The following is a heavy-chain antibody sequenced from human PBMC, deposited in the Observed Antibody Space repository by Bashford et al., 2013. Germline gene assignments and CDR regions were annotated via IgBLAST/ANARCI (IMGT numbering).Heavy chain of an antibody. CDR3: ATTDCTSTNCFSWVGPYSFDY. D-gene: IGHD2-2*01. V-gene: IGHV5-51*01. CDR2: IYPGDSDT. Sequence: WVRQMPGKGLEWMGIIYPGDSDTRYSPSFQGQVTISADKSISTAYLQWSSLKASDTAMYYCATTDCTSTNCFSWVGPYSFDYWGHGLQVTVSS. J-gene: IGHJ4*01.